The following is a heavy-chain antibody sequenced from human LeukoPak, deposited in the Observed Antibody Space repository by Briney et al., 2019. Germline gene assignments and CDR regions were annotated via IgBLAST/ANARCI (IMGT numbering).Heavy chain of an antibody. CDR2: ISNSSNTI. Sequence: GGSLRLSCAASGFTFSSYSMNWVRQAPGKGLEWVSYISNSSNTIYYADSVKGRFTISRDNAKNSLYLQMNSLGAEDTAVYFCARHRLLWFGESDFDYWGRGTLVTVSS. J-gene: IGHJ4*02. V-gene: IGHV3-48*01. D-gene: IGHD3-10*01. CDR3: ARHRLLWFGESDFDY. CDR1: GFTFSSYS.